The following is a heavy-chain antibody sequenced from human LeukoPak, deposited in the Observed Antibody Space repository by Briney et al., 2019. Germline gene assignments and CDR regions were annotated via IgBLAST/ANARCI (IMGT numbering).Heavy chain of an antibody. CDR2: IIPIFGTA. J-gene: IGHJ5*02. V-gene: IGHV1-69*05. D-gene: IGHD2-2*02. Sequence: SVKVSCKASGGTFSSYATSWVRQAPGQGLEWMGGIIPIFGTANYAQKFQGRVTITTDESTSTAYMELSSLRSEDTAVYYCARSSYCSSTSCDTWFDPWGQGTLVTVSS. CDR1: GGTFSSYA. CDR3: ARSSYCSSTSCDTWFDP.